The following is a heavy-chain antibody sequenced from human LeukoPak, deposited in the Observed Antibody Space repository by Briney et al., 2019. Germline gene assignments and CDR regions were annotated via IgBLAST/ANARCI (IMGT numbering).Heavy chain of an antibody. CDR1: GGSLSGHY. V-gene: IGHV4-34*01. D-gene: IGHD3-3*01. Sequence: SETLSLTCAVYGGSLSGHYWSWIRQPPGKGLEWIGEIKHSGSTNYNPSLKSRVTISVDTSKNQFSLKLSSVTAADTAVYYCAREAVDITIFGVVLNYFDPWGQGALVTVSS. CDR2: IKHSGST. J-gene: IGHJ5*02. CDR3: AREAVDITIFGVVLNYFDP.